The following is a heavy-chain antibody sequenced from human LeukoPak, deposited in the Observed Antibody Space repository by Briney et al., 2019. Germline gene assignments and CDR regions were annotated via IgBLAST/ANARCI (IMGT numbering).Heavy chain of an antibody. Sequence: GESLKISCKGSGYTFTNHWISWVRQMPGKGLEWMGKIDPSDSYTDCSPSVQGHVTISADKSISTAYLQWSSLKASDTAMYYCARAPDSDSGYDYFDYWGQGTLVTVSS. CDR3: ARAPDSDSGYDYFDY. CDR1: GYTFTNHW. V-gene: IGHV5-10-1*01. CDR2: IDPSDSYT. J-gene: IGHJ4*02. D-gene: IGHD5-12*01.